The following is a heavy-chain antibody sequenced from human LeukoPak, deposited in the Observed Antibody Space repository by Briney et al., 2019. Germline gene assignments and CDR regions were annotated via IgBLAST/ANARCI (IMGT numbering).Heavy chain of an antibody. V-gene: IGHV3-21*01. CDR1: GFTFSSYS. CDR3: ARGASGWYYFDY. Sequence: GGSLRLSCAASGFTFSSYSMNWVRQAPGKGLEWVSSISSSSVFIYYADSVKGRFTISRDNARNSLYLQMNSLRAEDAALYYCARGASGWYYFDYWGQGTLVTVSS. CDR2: ISSSSVFI. J-gene: IGHJ4*02. D-gene: IGHD6-19*01.